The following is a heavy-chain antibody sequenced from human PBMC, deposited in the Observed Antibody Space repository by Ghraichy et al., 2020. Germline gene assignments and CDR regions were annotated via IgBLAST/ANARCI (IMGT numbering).Heavy chain of an antibody. D-gene: IGHD3-3*01. J-gene: IGHJ4*02. Sequence: SETLSLTCAVYGGSFSGYYWSWIRQPPGKGLEWIGEINHSGSTNYNPSLKSRVTISVDTSKNQFSLKLSSVTAADTAVYYCARNPGSSDFWSGYYTGFFDLYYFDYWGQGTLVTVSS. CDR2: INHSGST. V-gene: IGHV4-34*01. CDR3: ARNPGSSDFWSGYYTGFFDLYYFDY. CDR1: GGSFSGYY.